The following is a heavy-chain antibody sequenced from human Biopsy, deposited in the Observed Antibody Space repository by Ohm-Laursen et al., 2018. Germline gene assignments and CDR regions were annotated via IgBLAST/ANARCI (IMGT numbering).Heavy chain of an antibody. D-gene: IGHD2-2*01. Sequence: ASVKVSCKVSGYTFTAYFIHWVRQSPGQGLEWMGWIGPNSGATNYAQKFQGRVTMTGDTSTTTVFMELTSLRSDDTAMYYCARVEDSTRHWYFDLWGRGTQVTVSS. CDR2: IGPNSGAT. CDR3: ARVEDSTRHWYFDL. V-gene: IGHV1-2*02. CDR1: GYTFTAYF. J-gene: IGHJ2*01.